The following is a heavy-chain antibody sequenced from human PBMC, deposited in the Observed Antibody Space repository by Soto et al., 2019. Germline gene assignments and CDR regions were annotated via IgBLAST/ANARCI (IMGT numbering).Heavy chain of an antibody. CDR1: GFTFTSYG. CDR2: ISSDRRNK. CDR3: AKEGDFYDISTGYFGSKDYFDH. V-gene: IGHV3-30*18. J-gene: IGHJ4*02. D-gene: IGHD3-9*01. Sequence: GGSLRLSCAASGFTFTSYGMHWVRQAPGKGLEWVAVISSDRRNKYYSDSVKGRFTISRDVSKNTVFLHMDSLSAEDTAVYYCAKEGDFYDISTGYFGSKDYFDHWGQGTLVTVSS.